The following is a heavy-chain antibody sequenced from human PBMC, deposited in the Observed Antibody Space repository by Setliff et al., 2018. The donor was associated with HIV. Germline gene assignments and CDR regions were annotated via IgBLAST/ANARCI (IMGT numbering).Heavy chain of an antibody. CDR3: ARFPNPSQIVVVMPPDY. D-gene: IGHD3-22*01. V-gene: IGHV1-18*01. CDR1: GYSFTSYG. J-gene: IGHJ4*02. CDR2: ISAYNGSK. Sequence: ASVKVSCKASGYSFTSYGISWVRQAPGQGLEWMGWISAYNGSKNYAQKIQDRLTMTTDTSTSTAYMELRSLRSDDTAVYYCARFPNPSQIVVVMPPDYWGQGTRVTVSS.